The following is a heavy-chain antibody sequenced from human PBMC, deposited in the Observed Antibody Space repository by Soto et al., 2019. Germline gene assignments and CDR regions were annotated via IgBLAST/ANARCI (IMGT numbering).Heavy chain of an antibody. CDR1: GGSFSGYY. J-gene: IGHJ5*02. D-gene: IGHD3-10*01. CDR2: INHSGST. Sequence: SETLSLTCAVYGGSFSGYYWSWIRQPPGKGLEWIGEINHSGSTNYNPSLKSRVTISVDTSKNQFSLKLSSVTAADTAVYYCARGGEITMVRGVINNWFDPWGQGTLVTVSS. V-gene: IGHV4-34*01. CDR3: ARGGEITMVRGVINNWFDP.